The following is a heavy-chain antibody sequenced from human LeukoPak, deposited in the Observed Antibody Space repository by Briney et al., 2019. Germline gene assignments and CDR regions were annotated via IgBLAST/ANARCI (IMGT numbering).Heavy chain of an antibody. CDR1: GGSFSGYC. V-gene: IGHV4-34*01. CDR2: INHSGST. CDR3: ARVSGRFTWYFDL. J-gene: IGHJ2*01. Sequence: SETLSLTCAVYGGSFSGYCWSWIRQPPGKRLEWIGEINHSGSTNYNPSLKSRVTISVDTSKNQFSLKLSSVTAADTAVYYCARVSGRFTWYFDLWGRGTLVTVSS.